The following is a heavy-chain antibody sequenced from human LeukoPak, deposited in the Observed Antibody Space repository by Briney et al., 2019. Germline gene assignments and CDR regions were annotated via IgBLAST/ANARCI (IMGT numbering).Heavy chain of an antibody. CDR2: ISGSGGST. Sequence: GGSLRLSCAASGFTFSSYAMSWVRQAPGKGLEWVSAISGSGGSTYYADSVKGRFTISRDNSKNTLYLQMNSLRAEDTAVYYCTTSYTVTTEFDYWGQGTLVTVSS. D-gene: IGHD4-17*01. CDR3: TTSYTVTTEFDY. V-gene: IGHV3-23*01. CDR1: GFTFSSYA. J-gene: IGHJ4*02.